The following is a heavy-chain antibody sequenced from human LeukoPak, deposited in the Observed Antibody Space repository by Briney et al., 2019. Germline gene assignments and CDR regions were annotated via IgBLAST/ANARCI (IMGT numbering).Heavy chain of an antibody. CDR1: GGTFSSYA. CDR2: ISAYNGNT. CDR3: ARDIRGYSYGLDAFDI. D-gene: IGHD5-18*01. Sequence: ASVKVSCKASGGTFSSYAISWVRQAPGQGLEWMGWISAYNGNTNYAQKLQGRVTMTTDTSTSTAYMELRSLRSNDTAVYYCARDIRGYSYGLDAFDIWGQGTMVTVSS. J-gene: IGHJ3*02. V-gene: IGHV1-18*01.